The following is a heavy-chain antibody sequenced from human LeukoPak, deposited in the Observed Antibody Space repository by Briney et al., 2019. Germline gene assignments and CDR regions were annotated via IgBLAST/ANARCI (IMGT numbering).Heavy chain of an antibody. D-gene: IGHD6-13*01. CDR3: ARGSSWYPFDY. J-gene: IGHJ4*02. Sequence: SETLSLTCTVYGGSYSGYYWSWIRRPPGKGLEWIGEINHSGSTNYNPSLKSRVTISVDTSKNQFSLKLSSVTAADTAVYYCARGSSWYPFDYWGQGTLVTVSS. CDR2: INHSGST. CDR1: GGSYSGYY. V-gene: IGHV4-34*01.